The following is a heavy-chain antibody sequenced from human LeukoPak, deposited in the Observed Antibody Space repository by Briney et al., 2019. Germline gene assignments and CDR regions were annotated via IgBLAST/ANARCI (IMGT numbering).Heavy chain of an antibody. V-gene: IGHV3-7*01. Sequence: GGSLRLSCAASGFPFSSSWMSWLRQAPGTGLEWVANINQDGSQRYSVDSVKGRFTVSRDNAKNSLYLQMDSLRAEDTAVYYCARAGSGWSNYWGQGTLVTVSS. CDR3: ARAGSGWSNY. D-gene: IGHD6-19*01. J-gene: IGHJ4*02. CDR1: GFPFSSSW. CDR2: INQDGSQR.